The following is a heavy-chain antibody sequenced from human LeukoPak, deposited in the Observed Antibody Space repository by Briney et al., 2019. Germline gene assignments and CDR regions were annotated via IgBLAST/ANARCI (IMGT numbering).Heavy chain of an antibody. CDR1: GGSVNSGSYY. Sequence: SETLSLTCTVSGGSVNSGSYYWNWIRQPPGKGLEWIGYIYYSGSTNYNPSLKSRVTISVDTSKNQFSLKLSSVAAADTAVYYCARAAYSGSYHSDYWGQGTLVTVSS. CDR2: IYYSGST. D-gene: IGHD1-26*01. CDR3: ARAAYSGSYHSDY. J-gene: IGHJ4*02. V-gene: IGHV4-61*01.